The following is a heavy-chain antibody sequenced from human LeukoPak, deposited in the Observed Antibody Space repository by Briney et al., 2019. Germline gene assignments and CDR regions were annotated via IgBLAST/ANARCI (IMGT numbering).Heavy chain of an antibody. D-gene: IGHD2-2*01. CDR2: ISGSSRYK. CDR3: AKRGDQYYFDS. J-gene: IGHJ4*02. CDR1: KFTFNDYT. V-gene: IGHV3-21*01. Sequence: PGGSLRLSCAASKFTFNDYTMNWVRQTPGKGLEWVSSISGSSRYKHYADSVRGRFTISRDNAKNSLYLQMNSLTAEDTAVCYCAKRGDQYYFDSWGQGALVTVSS.